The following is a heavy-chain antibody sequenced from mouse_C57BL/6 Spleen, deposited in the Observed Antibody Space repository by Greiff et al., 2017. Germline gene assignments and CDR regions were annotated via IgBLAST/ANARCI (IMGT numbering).Heavy chain of an antibody. J-gene: IGHJ3*01. CDR2: IWGDGST. Sequence: VQLVESGPGLVAPSPSLSITCTVSGFSFTSYGVSWVRQPPGKGLEWLGVIWGDGSTNYHSAPISRLSISKDNSKSQVFLKLNSLQTDATATYYCAKTDDGYYRGFADWGQGTLVTVSA. CDR1: GFSFTSYG. V-gene: IGHV2-3*01. D-gene: IGHD2-3*01. CDR3: AKTDDGYYRGFAD.